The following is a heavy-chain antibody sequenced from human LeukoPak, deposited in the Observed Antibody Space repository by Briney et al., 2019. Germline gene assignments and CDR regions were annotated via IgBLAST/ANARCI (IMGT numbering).Heavy chain of an antibody. V-gene: IGHV4-59*12. CDR3: ARGLIAARPIGY. CDR2: IYYSGST. Sequence: SETLSLTCTASGGSINSYYWSWIRQPAGKGLEWIGYIYYSGSTNYNPSPKSRVTISVDTSKNQFSLKLSSVTAADTAVYYCARGLIAARPIGYWGQGTLVTVSS. J-gene: IGHJ4*02. CDR1: GGSINSYY. D-gene: IGHD6-6*01.